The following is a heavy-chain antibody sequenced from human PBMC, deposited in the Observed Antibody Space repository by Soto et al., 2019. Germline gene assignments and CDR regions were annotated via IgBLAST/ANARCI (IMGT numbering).Heavy chain of an antibody. V-gene: IGHV3-30-3*01. Sequence: QVQLVESGGGVVQPGRSLRLSCAAAGFTFSSYTIHWVRQAPGKGLEWVAVISHDGSHKYYADFVKGRFTISRDNSKNTVYLQTNSLRAEDTAVYYCARAPAPDYGGVGDYWGQGTLVTASS. CDR1: GFTFSSYT. D-gene: IGHD4-17*01. J-gene: IGHJ4*02. CDR3: ARAPAPDYGGVGDY. CDR2: ISHDGSHK.